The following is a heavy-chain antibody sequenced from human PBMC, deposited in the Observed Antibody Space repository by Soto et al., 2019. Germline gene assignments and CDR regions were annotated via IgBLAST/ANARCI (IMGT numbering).Heavy chain of an antibody. J-gene: IGHJ4*02. Sequence: QVQLVESGGGVVQPGRSLRLSCAASGFTFSSYGMHWVRQAPGKGLEWVAVIWYDGSNKYYADSVKGRFTISRDNSKNTLYLQMNSLRAEDTAVYYCASSYYDGSGYYPNYYFDYWGQGTLVTVSS. CDR2: IWYDGSNK. CDR1: GFTFSSYG. V-gene: IGHV3-33*01. D-gene: IGHD3-22*01. CDR3: ASSYYDGSGYYPNYYFDY.